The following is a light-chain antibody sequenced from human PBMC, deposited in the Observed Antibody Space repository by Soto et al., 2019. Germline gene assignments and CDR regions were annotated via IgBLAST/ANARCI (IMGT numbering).Light chain of an antibody. CDR3: CSYASDNSWV. V-gene: IGLV2-23*02. CDR1: SSDVGTYNL. CDR2: EVT. J-gene: IGLJ3*02. Sequence: QSALTQPASVSGSPGQSITISCNGSSSDVGTYNLVSWYQQHPGKALKLLIYEVTQRPSGVSNAFSGSKSANTASLTISGLQADDEAVYYCCSYASDNSWVFGGGTKLTVL.